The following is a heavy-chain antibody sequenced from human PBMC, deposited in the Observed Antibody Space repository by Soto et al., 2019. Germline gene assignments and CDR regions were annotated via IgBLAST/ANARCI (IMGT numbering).Heavy chain of an antibody. D-gene: IGHD4-17*01. CDR2: IDPSDSYT. V-gene: IGHV5-10-1*01. CDR3: ARPSRWYYGMDV. CDR1: GYSFTSYW. J-gene: IGHJ6*02. Sequence: EVQLVQSGAEVKKPGESLRISCKGSGYSFTSYWISWVRQMPGKGLEWMGRIDPSDSYTNYSPSFQGHVTISADKSIGTAYLQWSSLKDADTAMYYCARPSRWYYGMDVWVQGTTVTFSS.